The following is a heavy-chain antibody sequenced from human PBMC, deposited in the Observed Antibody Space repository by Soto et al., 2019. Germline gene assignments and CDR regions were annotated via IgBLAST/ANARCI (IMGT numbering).Heavy chain of an antibody. CDR1: GFTFSSYE. CDR2: ISSSGSTI. V-gene: IGHV3-48*03. D-gene: IGHD3-16*01. J-gene: IGHJ3*02. Sequence: GGSLRLSCAASGFTFSSYEMNWVRQAPGKGLEWVSYISSSGSTIYYADSVKGRFTISRDNAKNSLYLQMNSLRAEDTAVYYCTTGKRRGLLDAFDIWGQGTMVTVSS. CDR3: TTGKRRGLLDAFDI.